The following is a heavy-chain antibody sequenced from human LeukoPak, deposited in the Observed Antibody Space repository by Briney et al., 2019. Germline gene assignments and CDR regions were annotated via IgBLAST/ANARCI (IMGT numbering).Heavy chain of an antibody. Sequence: SETLSLTCAVYGGSFSGYYWSWIRQPPGKGLEWIGEINHSGSTNYNPSLKSRVTISVDKSKNQFSLKLSSVTAADTAVYYCARGLRYFDWLFPYNWFDPWGQGTLVTVSS. CDR3: ARGLRYFDWLFPYNWFDP. CDR2: INHSGST. D-gene: IGHD3-9*01. V-gene: IGHV4-34*01. J-gene: IGHJ5*02. CDR1: GGSFSGYY.